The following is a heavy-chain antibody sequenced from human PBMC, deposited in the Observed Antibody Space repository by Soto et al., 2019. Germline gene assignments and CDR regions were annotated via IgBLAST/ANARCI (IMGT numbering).Heavy chain of an antibody. V-gene: IGHV1-69*12. Sequence: QVQLVQSGAEVKKPGSSVKVSCKASGGTFSSYAISWVRQAPGQGLEWMGGIIPIFGTANYAQKFQGRVTITADDSTSTAYMELSSLRSEDTAVYYCARHYGYSGYDLYDYWGQGTLVTVSS. D-gene: IGHD5-12*01. CDR2: IIPIFGTA. CDR1: GGTFSSYA. CDR3: ARHYGYSGYDLYDY. J-gene: IGHJ4*02.